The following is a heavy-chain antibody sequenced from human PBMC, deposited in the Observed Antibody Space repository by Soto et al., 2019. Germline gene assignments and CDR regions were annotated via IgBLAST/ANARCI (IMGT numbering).Heavy chain of an antibody. J-gene: IGHJ4*02. CDR2: ISYDGSNK. CDR3: AKSPGMYYYDSSRHYHHDY. Sequence: HPGGSLRLSCAASGFTFSSYGMHWVRQAPGKGLEWVAVISYDGSNKYYADSVKGRFTISRDNSKNTLYLQMNSLRAEDTAVYYCAKSPGMYYYDSSRHYHHDYWGQGTLVTVSS. D-gene: IGHD3-22*01. CDR1: GFTFSSYG. V-gene: IGHV3-30*18.